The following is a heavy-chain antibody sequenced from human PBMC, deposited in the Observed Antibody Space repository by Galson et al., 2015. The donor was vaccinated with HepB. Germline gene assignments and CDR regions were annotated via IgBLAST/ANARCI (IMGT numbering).Heavy chain of an antibody. CDR2: ISYDGSYE. CDR1: GFTFSNYA. V-gene: IGHV3-30*04. J-gene: IGHJ4*02. CDR3: VRDGIVLMVYDKLQY. D-gene: IGHD2-8*01. Sequence: SLRLSCAASGFTFSNYAMHWVRQAPGKGLEWVAVISYDGSYEYHADSVKGRFTISRDNSKNTLYPQMSSLRADDTAVYYCVRDGIVLMVYDKLQYWGQGTLVTVSS.